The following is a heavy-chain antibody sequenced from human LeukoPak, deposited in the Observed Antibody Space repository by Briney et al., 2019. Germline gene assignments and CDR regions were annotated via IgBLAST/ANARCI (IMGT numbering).Heavy chain of an antibody. CDR2: INPNSGGT. CDR1: GYTFTGYY. J-gene: IGHJ6*02. Sequence: ASVKVSCKASGYTFTGYYMHWVRQAPGQGLEWMGWINPNSGGTNYAQKFQGRVTITADKSTSTAYMELSSLRSEDTAVYYCARDSRIAAEDYYYYGMDVWGQGTTVTVSS. D-gene: IGHD6-13*01. CDR3: ARDSRIAAEDYYYYGMDV. V-gene: IGHV1-2*02.